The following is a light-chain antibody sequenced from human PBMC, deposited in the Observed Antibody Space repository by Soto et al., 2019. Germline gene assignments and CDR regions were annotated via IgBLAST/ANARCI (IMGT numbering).Light chain of an antibody. V-gene: IGKV1-9*01. CDR3: QHLNSWPPIT. J-gene: IGKJ5*01. Sequence: DIPLTQSPSFVSASLGDRVTITCRASQDISSYLAWYQQKPGKDPKVLIHSASVLESGVPSRFSGSGSGTHFTLTINNLQHADFATYYCQHLNSWPPITFGQGTRLDIK. CDR1: QDISSY. CDR2: SAS.